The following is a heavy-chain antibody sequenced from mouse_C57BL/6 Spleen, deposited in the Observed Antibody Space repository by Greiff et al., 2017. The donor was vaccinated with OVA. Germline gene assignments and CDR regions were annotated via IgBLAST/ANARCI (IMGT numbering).Heavy chain of an antibody. CDR1: GFTFSSYG. J-gene: IGHJ2*01. D-gene: IGHD3-3*01. V-gene: IGHV5-6*01. Sequence: EVMLVESGGDLVKPGGSLTLSCAASGFTFSSYGMSWVRQTPDKRLEWVATISSGGSYTYYPDSVKGRFTISRDNAKNTLYLQMSSLKSEDTAMYYCARGDGYYFDYGGQGTTLTVSS. CDR2: ISSGGSYT. CDR3: ARGDGYYFDY.